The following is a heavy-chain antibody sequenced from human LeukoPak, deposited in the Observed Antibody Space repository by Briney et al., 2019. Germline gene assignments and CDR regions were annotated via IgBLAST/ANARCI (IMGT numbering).Heavy chain of an antibody. CDR1: GYTFTSYG. CDR2: ISAYNGNT. Sequence: GASVKVSCKASGYTFTSYGISWVRQAPGQGLEWMGWISAYNGNTNYAQKLQGRVTMTTDTSTSTAYMELRSLRSDDTAVYYCARGGGDYDSSGYYYVHFDYWGQGTLVTVSS. J-gene: IGHJ4*02. V-gene: IGHV1-18*01. D-gene: IGHD3-22*01. CDR3: ARGGGDYDSSGYYYVHFDY.